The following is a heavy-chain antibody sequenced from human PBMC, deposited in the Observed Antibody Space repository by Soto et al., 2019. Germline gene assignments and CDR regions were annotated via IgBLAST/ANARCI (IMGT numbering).Heavy chain of an antibody. CDR2: IIPTFGSE. J-gene: IGHJ5*02. V-gene: IGHV1-69*01. CDR3: ATRGHYFHRSEYTGFEP. Sequence: QVQLVQSGAEVKKPGSSVKVSCKASGGSFSSYPLSWVRQAPGQGLEWVGEIIPTFGSEDYAQKFEGRVTITADESTSIVYMKLNSLTSEDSAVYFCATRGHYFHRSEYTGFEPWGQGTLVIVSS. CDR1: GGSFSSYP. D-gene: IGHD5-12*01.